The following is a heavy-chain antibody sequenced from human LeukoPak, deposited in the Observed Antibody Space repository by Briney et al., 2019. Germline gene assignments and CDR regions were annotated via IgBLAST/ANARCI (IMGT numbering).Heavy chain of an antibody. V-gene: IGHV3-30*03. CDR3: ATGAYFDY. Sequence: GGSLRLSCAASGFTFSSYGMHWVRQAPGKGLEWVAVISYDGSNKYYADSVKGRFTISRDNSKNTLYLQMNSLRAEDTDVYYCATGAYFDYWGQGTLVTVSS. J-gene: IGHJ4*02. CDR2: ISYDGSNK. D-gene: IGHD3-10*01. CDR1: GFTFSSYG.